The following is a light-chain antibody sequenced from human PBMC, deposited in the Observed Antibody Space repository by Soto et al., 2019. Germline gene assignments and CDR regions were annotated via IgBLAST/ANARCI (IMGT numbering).Light chain of an antibody. V-gene: IGKV1-17*01. CDR2: ASS. CDR1: QGIRHD. CDR3: LRHNSNSVT. J-gene: IGKJ2*01. Sequence: DIQMTQSPSSLSASVGDRVIISCRTSQGIRHDLGWYQQKPGKAPKRLIYASSNLQSGVPSRFSGSGSETDFTLTIDSLQPEDFATYYCLRHNSNSVTFGQGTKLEIK.